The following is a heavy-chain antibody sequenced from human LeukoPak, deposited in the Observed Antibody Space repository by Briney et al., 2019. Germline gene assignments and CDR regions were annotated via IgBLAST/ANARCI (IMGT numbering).Heavy chain of an antibody. J-gene: IGHJ4*02. CDR2: INHSGST. V-gene: IGHV4-34*01. D-gene: IGHD6-13*01. CDR1: GGSFSGYY. CDR3: ARERDSSSWYNDY. Sequence: SETLSLTCAVYGGSFSGYYWSWIRQPPGKGLEWIGEINHSGSTNYNPSLKSRVTISVDTSKNQFSLKLSSVTAADTAVYYCARERDSSSWYNDYWGQGTLVTVSS.